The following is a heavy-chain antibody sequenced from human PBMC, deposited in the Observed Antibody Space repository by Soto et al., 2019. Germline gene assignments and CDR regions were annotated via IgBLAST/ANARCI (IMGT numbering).Heavy chain of an antibody. J-gene: IGHJ4*02. Sequence: SGFPFSSYAMIWVRQAPGNGLDWVSALSGSGGSTYYADSVKGRFTISRDNSKNTLYLQMNSLRAEDTAVYYCAKDHSTMDYWGQGTLVTVSS. D-gene: IGHD6-13*01. V-gene: IGHV3-23*01. CDR3: AKDHSTMDY. CDR1: GFPFSSYA. CDR2: LSGSGGST.